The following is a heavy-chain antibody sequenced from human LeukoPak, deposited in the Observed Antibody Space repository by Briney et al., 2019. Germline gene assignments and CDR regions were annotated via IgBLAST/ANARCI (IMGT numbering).Heavy chain of an antibody. V-gene: IGHV3-33*01. CDR2: IWYDGSNK. J-gene: IGHJ4*02. D-gene: IGHD6-19*01. CDR1: GFTFSSYG. Sequence: GGSLRLSCAASGFTFSSYGMHWVRRAPGKGLEWVAVIWYDGSNKYYADSVKGRFTISRDNSKNTLYLQMNSLRAEDTAVYYCATDSSGSRNLIDYWGQGTLVTVYS. CDR3: ATDSSGSRNLIDY.